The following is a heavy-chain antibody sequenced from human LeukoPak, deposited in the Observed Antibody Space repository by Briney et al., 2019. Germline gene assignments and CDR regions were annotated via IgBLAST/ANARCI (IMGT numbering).Heavy chain of an antibody. Sequence: GASVKVSCKASGYTFTGYYMHWVRQAPGQGREWMGRINPNNGGTKYAQKFQGRVTMTRDTSISTAYMELSRLRSDDTAVYYCARGGVVGATDWFDPWGQGTLVTVSS. CDR1: GYTFTGYY. CDR3: ARGGVVGATDWFDP. CDR2: INPNNGGT. D-gene: IGHD1-26*01. V-gene: IGHV1-2*06. J-gene: IGHJ5*02.